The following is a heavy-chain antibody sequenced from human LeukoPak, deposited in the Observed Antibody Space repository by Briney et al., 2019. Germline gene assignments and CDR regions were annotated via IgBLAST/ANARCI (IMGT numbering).Heavy chain of an antibody. Sequence: GGSLRLSCAASGFTFSSYAMSWVRQAPGKGLEWVSTISGSGGSAHYADSVKGRFTISRDNAKNSLYLQMNSLRAEDTAVYYCARDVASGYGFDYWGQGTLVTVSS. CDR3: ARDVASGYGFDY. CDR2: ISGSGGSA. J-gene: IGHJ4*02. V-gene: IGHV3-23*01. D-gene: IGHD5-12*01. CDR1: GFTFSSYA.